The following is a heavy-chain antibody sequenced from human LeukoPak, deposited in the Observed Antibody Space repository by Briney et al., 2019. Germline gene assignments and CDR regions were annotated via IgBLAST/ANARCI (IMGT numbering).Heavy chain of an antibody. J-gene: IGHJ4*02. CDR1: GGSFSSYY. D-gene: IGHD1-7*01. V-gene: IGHV4-34*01. CDR3: ARELKVGNTGYYFDY. Sequence: PSETLSLTCAVYGGSFSSYYWSWIRQPPGKGLEWIGEINHSGSTNYNPSLKSRVTISVDTSKNQFSLKLNSVTAADTAVYYCARELKVGNTGYYFDYWGQGTLVTVSS. CDR2: INHSGST.